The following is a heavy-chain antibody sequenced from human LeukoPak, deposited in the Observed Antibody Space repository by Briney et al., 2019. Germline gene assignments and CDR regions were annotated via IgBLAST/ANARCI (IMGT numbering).Heavy chain of an antibody. D-gene: IGHD6-19*01. V-gene: IGHV3-30-3*01. Sequence: GRSLRLSCAASGFTFSSYAMHWVRQAPGKGLEWVAVISYDGSNKYYADSVKGRFTISRDNSKNTLYLQMNSLRAEDTAVYYCARDSAGAGHVFDYWGQGTLVTVSS. J-gene: IGHJ4*02. CDR3: ARDSAGAGHVFDY. CDR2: ISYDGSNK. CDR1: GFTFSSYA.